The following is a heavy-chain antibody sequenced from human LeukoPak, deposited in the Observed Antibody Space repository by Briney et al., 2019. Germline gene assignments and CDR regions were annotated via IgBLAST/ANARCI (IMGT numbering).Heavy chain of an antibody. CDR3: AREGIAVAGTQDY. CDR1: GYTFTGYY. D-gene: IGHD6-19*01. Sequence: GASVKVSCKASGYTFTGYYMHWVRQAPGQGLEWMGWINPNSGGTNYAQKFQGRVTITRDMSISTAYMELSRLRSDDTAVSYCAREGIAVAGTQDYWGQGTLVTVSS. V-gene: IGHV1-2*02. CDR2: INPNSGGT. J-gene: IGHJ4*02.